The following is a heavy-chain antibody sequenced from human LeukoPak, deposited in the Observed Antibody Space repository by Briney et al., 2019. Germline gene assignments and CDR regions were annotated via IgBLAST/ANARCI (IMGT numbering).Heavy chain of an antibody. CDR1: GGSFSGYY. V-gene: IGHV4-34*01. J-gene: IGHJ4*02. CDR3: ARGPVTRFDY. D-gene: IGHD4-17*01. Sequence: PSETLSLTCAVYGGSFSGYYWSWIRQPPGKGLEWIGEINHSGSTNYNPSLKSRVTISVDTSKNQFSLKLSSVTAADTAVYYCARGPVTRFDYWGQGTLVTVSS. CDR2: INHSGST.